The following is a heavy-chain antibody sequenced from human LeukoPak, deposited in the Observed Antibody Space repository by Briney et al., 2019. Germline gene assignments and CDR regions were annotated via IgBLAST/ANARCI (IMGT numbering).Heavy chain of an antibody. CDR2: IYYSGST. J-gene: IGHJ3*02. CDR1: GGSIRNYY. D-gene: IGHD1-20*01. CDR3: ARSYKWNGYAFDI. Sequence: VKPSETLSLTCTVSGGSIRNYYWSWIRQPPGKGLEWIGYIYYSGSTNYNPSLKSRVTISVDTSKNQFSLKLSSVTAADTAVYYCARSYKWNGYAFDIWGQGTMVTVSS. V-gene: IGHV4-59*08.